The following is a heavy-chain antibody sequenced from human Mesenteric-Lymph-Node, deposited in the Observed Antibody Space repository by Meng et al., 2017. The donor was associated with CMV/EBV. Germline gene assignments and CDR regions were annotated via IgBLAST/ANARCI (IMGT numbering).Heavy chain of an antibody. V-gene: IGHV3-23*03. CDR3: AKDHGREQWLAYYYYGMDV. CDR1: GFTFSSYA. Sequence: GESLKISCAASGFTFSSYAMSWVRQAPGKGLEWVSVIYSGGSSTYYADSVKGRFTISRDNSKNTLYLQMSSLRVEDTAIYYCAKDHGREQWLAYYYYGMDVWGQGATVTVSS. D-gene: IGHD6-19*01. J-gene: IGHJ6*02. CDR2: IYSGGSST.